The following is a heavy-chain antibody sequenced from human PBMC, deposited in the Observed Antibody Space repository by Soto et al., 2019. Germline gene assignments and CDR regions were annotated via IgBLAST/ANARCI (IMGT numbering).Heavy chain of an antibody. V-gene: IGHV3-30*18. CDR3: AKDINRGYDPIY. D-gene: IGHD5-12*01. J-gene: IGHJ4*01. CDR2: ISYDGSNK. CDR1: GFTFSSYG. Sequence: PGGSLRLSCAASGFTFSSYGMHWVRQAPGKGLEWVAVISYDGSNKYYADSVKGRFTISRDNSKNTLYLQMNSLRAEDTAVYYCAKDINRGYDPIYWGHATLGTVSS.